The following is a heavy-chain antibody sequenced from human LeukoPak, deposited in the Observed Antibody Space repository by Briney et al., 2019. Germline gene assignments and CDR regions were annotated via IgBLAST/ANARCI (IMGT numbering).Heavy chain of an antibody. CDR2: ISGSGVNT. Sequence: PGGSLRLSCAASGFTFSNSAMSWVRQAPGKRLEWVPSISGSGVNTYYADSVKGRFTIFRDNSKNTLYLQMNSLRVEDTAVYYCAKEIVPPSGYYFDYWGQGTLVTVSS. D-gene: IGHD6-6*01. CDR3: AKEIVPPSGYYFDY. CDR1: GFTFSNSA. J-gene: IGHJ4*02. V-gene: IGHV3-23*01.